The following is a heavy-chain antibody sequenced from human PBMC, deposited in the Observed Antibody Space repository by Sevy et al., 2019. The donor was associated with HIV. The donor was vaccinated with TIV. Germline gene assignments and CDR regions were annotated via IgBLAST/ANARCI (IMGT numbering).Heavy chain of an antibody. CDR2: INHSGST. CDR3: ARAPTVVVVPGAPSWFDP. D-gene: IGHD2-2*01. Sequence: SETLSLTCAVYGGSFSGYYWNWIRQSPGKGLEWIGEINHSGSTHCNPSLKSRVTISVDTSKNQFSLRLNSVTAADTAVYYCARAPTVVVVPGAPSWFDPWGQRTLVTVCS. CDR1: GGSFSGYY. V-gene: IGHV4-34*01. J-gene: IGHJ5*02.